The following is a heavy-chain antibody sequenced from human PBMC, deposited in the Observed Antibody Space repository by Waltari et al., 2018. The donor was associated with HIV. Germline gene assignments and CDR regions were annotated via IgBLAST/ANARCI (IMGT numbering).Heavy chain of an antibody. V-gene: IGHV3-33*01. J-gene: IGHJ4*02. CDR3: ARHPTPFTGYNSFDY. CDR1: GFTFSSFG. Sequence: VQLVESVVGVVQPGRSLRLSCTASGFTFSSFGMSWVRQAPGKGLDWVAVIWFDGVNKYYADSVKGRFTISRDNSKNTLYLQMNSLRAEDTAVYYCARHPTPFTGYNSFDYWGQGTLVTVSS. D-gene: IGHD5-12*01. CDR2: IWFDGVNK.